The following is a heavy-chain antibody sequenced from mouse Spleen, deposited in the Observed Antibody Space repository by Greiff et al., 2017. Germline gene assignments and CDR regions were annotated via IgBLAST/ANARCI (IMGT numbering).Heavy chain of an antibody. V-gene: IGHV5-9-1*02. Sequence: EVMLVESGEGLVKPGGSLKLSCAASGFTFSSYAMSWVRQTPEKRLEWVAYISSGGDYIYYADTVKGRFTISRDNARNTLYLQMSSLKSEDTAMYYCTRDGSSYVTFAYWGQGTLVTVSA. CDR3: TRDGSSYVTFAY. J-gene: IGHJ3*01. CDR1: GFTFSSYA. D-gene: IGHD1-1*01. CDR2: ISSGGDYI.